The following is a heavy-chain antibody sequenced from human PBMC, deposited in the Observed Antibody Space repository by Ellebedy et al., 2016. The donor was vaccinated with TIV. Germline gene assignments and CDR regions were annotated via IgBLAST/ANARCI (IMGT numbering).Heavy chain of an antibody. Sequence: GGSLRLSCAASRFTFSSYSMNWVRQAPGKGLEWVSSFSGSGGKIYYADSVKGRFTISRDNSNNPLYLQMNSLRAEDTAVYYCAKDQVVGHSSSYYAMDVWGQGTTVTVSS. J-gene: IGHJ6*02. CDR1: RFTFSSYS. V-gene: IGHV3-23*01. D-gene: IGHD1-26*01. CDR3: AKDQVVGHSSSYYAMDV. CDR2: FSGSGGKI.